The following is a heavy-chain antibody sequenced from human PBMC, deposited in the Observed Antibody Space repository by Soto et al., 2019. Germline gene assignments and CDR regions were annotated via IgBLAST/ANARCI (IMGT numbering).Heavy chain of an antibody. V-gene: IGHV3-33*01. J-gene: IGHJ6*02. CDR2: LWGGGNIA. CDR3: TRYAQQLAKYGMDV. D-gene: IGHD6-13*01. CDR1: GFSFSYHG. Sequence: QVQLVESGGNVVQPGRSLRLSCAASGFSFSYHGMHWVRQAPGKGLEWVAHLWGGGNIAYYAYSVKGRFTISSDHSKNTRYLQMYSLGGEDTAVYYCTRYAQQLAKYGMDVWGQGTTVTVSS.